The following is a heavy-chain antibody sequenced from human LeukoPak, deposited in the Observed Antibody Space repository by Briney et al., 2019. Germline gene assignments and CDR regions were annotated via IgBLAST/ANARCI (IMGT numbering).Heavy chain of an antibody. J-gene: IGHJ3*02. CDR3: AAPGMVTDDAFDI. CDR2: IYYSGST. CDR1: GGSISSSSYY. D-gene: IGHD5-18*01. V-gene: IGHV4-39*07. Sequence: SETLSLTCTVSGGSISSSSYYWGWIRQPPGKGLEWIGSIYYSGSTNYNPSLKSRVTMSVDTSKNQFSLKLSSVTAADTAVYYCAAPGMVTDDAFDIWGQGTMVTVSS.